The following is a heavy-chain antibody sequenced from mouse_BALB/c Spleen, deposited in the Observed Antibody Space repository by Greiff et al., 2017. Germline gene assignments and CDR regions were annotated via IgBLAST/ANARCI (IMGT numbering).Heavy chain of an antibody. CDR2: ISYSGST. D-gene: IGHD2-5*01. CDR1: GYSITSDYA. CDR3: SNYDYWYFDV. J-gene: IGHJ1*01. Sequence: EVMLVESGPGLVKPSQSLSLTCTVTGYSITSDYAWNWIRQFPGNKLEWMGYISYSGSTSYNPSLKSRISITRDTSKNQFFLQLNSVTTEDTATYYCSNYDYWYFDVWGAGTTVTVSS. V-gene: IGHV3-2*02.